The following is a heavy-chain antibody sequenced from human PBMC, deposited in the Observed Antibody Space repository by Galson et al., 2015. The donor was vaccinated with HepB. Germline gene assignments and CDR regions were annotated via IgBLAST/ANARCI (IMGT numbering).Heavy chain of an antibody. D-gene: IGHD3-3*01. J-gene: IGHJ6*04. CDR3: ARGPPYYDFWSGFLPMDV. V-gene: IGHV3-30*04. CDR2: ISYDGRNK. CDR1: GFTFSNYG. Sequence: SLRLSCAASGFTFSNYGMHWVRQAPGKGLEWMTFISYDGRNKYYADSVRGRFSISRDNSNNMLYLQMNSLRAEDTAVFYCARGPPYYDFWSGFLPMDVWGKGTTVTVSS.